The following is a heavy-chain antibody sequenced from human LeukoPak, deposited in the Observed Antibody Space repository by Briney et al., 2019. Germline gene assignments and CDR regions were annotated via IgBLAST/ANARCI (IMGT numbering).Heavy chain of an antibody. Sequence: AGSLRLSCAASGFTFSDYYMSWLRQAPGKGLEWFSYISSSGSTMYYADSVKGRFTISSDNAKNSLYLQMNSLRAEDTAVYYCARDLEPYYYGSGSYYNVGYWGQGTLVTVSS. CDR2: ISSSGSTM. CDR3: ARDLEPYYYGSGSYYNVGY. CDR1: GFTFSDYY. J-gene: IGHJ4*02. D-gene: IGHD3-10*01. V-gene: IGHV3-11*01.